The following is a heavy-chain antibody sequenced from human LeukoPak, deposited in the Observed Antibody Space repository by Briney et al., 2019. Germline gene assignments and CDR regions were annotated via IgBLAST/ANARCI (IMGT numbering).Heavy chain of an antibody. CDR2: ICYSGST. D-gene: IGHD5-18*01. J-gene: IGHJ4*02. V-gene: IGHV4-39*01. Sequence: PSETLSLTCTVSGGSISSSSYYWGWIRQPPGKGLEWIGSICYSGSTYYHPFLKSRVTISVDTSKNQFSLKLSSVTAADTAVYYCARPRGYSYGKYYFDYWGQGALVTVSS. CDR1: GGSISSSSYY. CDR3: ARPRGYSYGKYYFDY.